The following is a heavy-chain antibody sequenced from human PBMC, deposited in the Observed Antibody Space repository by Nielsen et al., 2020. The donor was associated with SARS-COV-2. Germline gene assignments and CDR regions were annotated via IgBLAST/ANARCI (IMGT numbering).Heavy chain of an antibody. D-gene: IGHD6-13*01. V-gene: IGHV3-33*08. CDR3: ASELVPGYYGMDV. CDR2: IWYDGSNK. Sequence: GESLKISCAASGFAFSRFSMHWVRQAPGKGLEWVAVIWYDGSNKYYADSVKGRFTISRDNSKNTLYLQMNSLRAEDTAVYYCASELVPGYYGMDVWGQGTTVTVSS. CDR1: GFAFSRFS. J-gene: IGHJ6*02.